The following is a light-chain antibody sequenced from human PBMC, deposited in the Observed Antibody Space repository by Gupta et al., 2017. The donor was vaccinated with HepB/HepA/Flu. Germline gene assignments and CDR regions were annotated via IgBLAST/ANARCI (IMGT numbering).Light chain of an antibody. CDR2: RND. CDR1: SNNVGNQG. V-gene: IGLV10-54*04. CDR3: SAWDSSLSAWV. Sequence: QAGLTQPPSVSRDLRQIATITCTGNSNNVGNQGAAWLQQHQGHPPKLLSYRNDKRPSGISERFSASRSGNTASLTITGLQPEDEADYYCSAWDSSLSAWVFGGGTKLTVL. J-gene: IGLJ3*02.